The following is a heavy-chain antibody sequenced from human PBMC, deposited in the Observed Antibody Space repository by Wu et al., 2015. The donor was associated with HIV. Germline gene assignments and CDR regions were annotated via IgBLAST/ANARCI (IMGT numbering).Heavy chain of an antibody. CDR2: IIPLFGRT. Sequence: QVQLLQSGAEVKKPGSSVKVSCKTSEGRFTSYAIGWLRQAPGQGLEWVGGIIPLFGRTNYTQKFQGRVTIRTDASTATAYLELNNLGPEDTAIYFCARVRRTQSTATGFLGSFDVWGQGTLVTVSS. CDR3: ARVRRTQSTATGFLGSFDV. D-gene: IGHD1-1*01. V-gene: IGHV1-69*05. J-gene: IGHJ3*01. CDR1: EGRFTSYA.